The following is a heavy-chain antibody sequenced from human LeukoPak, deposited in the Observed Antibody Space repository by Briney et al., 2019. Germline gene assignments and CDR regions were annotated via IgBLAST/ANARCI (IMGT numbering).Heavy chain of an antibody. V-gene: IGHV4-38-2*01. CDR3: ARGPDYYGSGRALYFDY. D-gene: IGHD3-10*01. J-gene: IGHJ4*02. CDR1: GFSNSSGFF. CDR2: IFHTGST. Sequence: PSETLSLTCAVSGFSNSSGFFWGWIRQPPGKGLEWIGSIFHTGSTYYNPSLNSGVTISVDTSKNQLSLKLRSVTAADTAVYYCARGPDYYGSGRALYFDYWGQGILVTVSS.